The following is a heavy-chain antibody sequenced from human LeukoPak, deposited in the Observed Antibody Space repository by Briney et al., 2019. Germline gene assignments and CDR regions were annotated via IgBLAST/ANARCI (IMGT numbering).Heavy chain of an antibody. J-gene: IGHJ6*02. D-gene: IGHD2-2*01. V-gene: IGHV1-18*01. CDR2: TSPYNGNT. CDR1: GYTFTNYG. Sequence: ASVKVSCKASGYTFTNYGVSWVRQAPGQGLEWMGWTSPYNGNTNYAQKLQGRVTLITDTSTSTAYMELRSLESDDTAVYYCARGAYCTMTSCQGDYYYGMDVWGQGTTVTVSS. CDR3: ARGAYCTMTSCQGDYYYGMDV.